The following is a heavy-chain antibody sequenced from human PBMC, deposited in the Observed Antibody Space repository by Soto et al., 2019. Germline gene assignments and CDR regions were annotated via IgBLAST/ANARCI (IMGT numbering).Heavy chain of an antibody. CDR2: IYWDDDT. J-gene: IGHJ4*02. V-gene: IGHV2-5*02. CDR1: GFSLSATGAG. Sequence: QITLKESGPTLVRPTQTLTLTCTFSGFSLSATGAGVAWIRQPPGKALAWLALIYWDDDTFYSQSLKTRLTITKDTSKNRVVLTMTNLDPVDTATYYCAHCGPEGSFDSWGQGTLVTVSS. CDR3: AHCGPEGSFDS.